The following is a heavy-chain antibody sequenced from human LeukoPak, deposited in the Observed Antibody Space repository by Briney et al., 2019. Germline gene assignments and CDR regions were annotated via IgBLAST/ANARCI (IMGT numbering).Heavy chain of an antibody. Sequence: TSETLSLTCTVSGGSISSHYWSWIRQPPGKGLEWIGYISYSGSTNYNPSLKSRVTISVDTSKNQFSLKLSSVTAADTAVYYCVRRYTSTWNLFDYWGQGTQVTVSS. D-gene: IGHD6-13*01. CDR2: ISYSGST. CDR3: VRRYTSTWNLFDY. V-gene: IGHV4-59*08. CDR1: GGSISSHY. J-gene: IGHJ4*02.